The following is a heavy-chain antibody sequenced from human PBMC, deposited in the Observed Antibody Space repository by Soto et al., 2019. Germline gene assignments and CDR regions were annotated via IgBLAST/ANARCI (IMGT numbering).Heavy chain of an antibody. CDR2: ISYDGSNK. V-gene: IGHV3-30*18. J-gene: IGHJ4*02. Sequence: PGGSLRLSCAASGFTFSSYGMHWVRQAPGKGLEWVAVISYDGSNKYYADSVKGRFTISRDNSKNTLYLQMNSLRAEDTAVYYCAKEERGTYYYDSSGYYPFDYWGEGTLVTVSS. CDR1: GFTFSSYG. CDR3: AKEERGTYYYDSSGYYPFDY. D-gene: IGHD3-22*01.